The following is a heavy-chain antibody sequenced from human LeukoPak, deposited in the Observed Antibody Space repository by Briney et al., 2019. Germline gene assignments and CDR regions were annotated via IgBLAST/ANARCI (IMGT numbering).Heavy chain of an antibody. J-gene: IGHJ4*02. CDR1: GFTFSSYG. Sequence: GGSLRLSCAASGFTFSSYGMHWVRQAPGKGLEWVAFIRYDGSNKYYADSVKGRFTISRDNSKNTLYLQMNSLRAEDTAVYYCARQPLGDTSMVPGSYWGQGTLVTVSS. CDR3: ARQPLGDTSMVPGSY. D-gene: IGHD5-18*01. CDR2: IRYDGSNK. V-gene: IGHV3-30*02.